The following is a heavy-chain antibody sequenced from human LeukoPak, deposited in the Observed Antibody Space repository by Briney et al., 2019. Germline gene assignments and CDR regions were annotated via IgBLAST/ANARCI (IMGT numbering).Heavy chain of an antibody. CDR1: GFTFDDYG. D-gene: IGHD3-22*01. J-gene: IGHJ5*02. V-gene: IGHV3-20*04. Sequence: GGSLRLSCAASGFTFDDYGMSWVRQAPGKGLEWVSGINWNGGSTGYADSVKGRFTISRDNSKNTLYLQMNSLRAEDTAVYYCAKNEGSSGPNWFDPWGQGTLVTVSS. CDR2: INWNGGST. CDR3: AKNEGSSGPNWFDP.